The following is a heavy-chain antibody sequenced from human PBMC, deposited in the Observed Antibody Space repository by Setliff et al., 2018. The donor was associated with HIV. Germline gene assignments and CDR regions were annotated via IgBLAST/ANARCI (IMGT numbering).Heavy chain of an antibody. J-gene: IGHJ3*02. Sequence: SETLSLTCTVSGDSVSRYYWSWIRQSPGKGLEWIGYASYSWNANYNPSLKSRVTISVDTTKNQFSLKLTSMTAADTAIYYCARDYSTLGRSDDAFDMWGPWTMVT. V-gene: IGHV4-59*02. CDR3: ARDYSTLGRSDDAFDM. D-gene: IGHD3-3*01. CDR1: GDSVSRYY. CDR2: ASYSWNA.